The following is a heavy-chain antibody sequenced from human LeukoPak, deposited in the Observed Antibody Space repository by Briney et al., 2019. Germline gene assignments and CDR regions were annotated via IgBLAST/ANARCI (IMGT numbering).Heavy chain of an antibody. Sequence: ASVKVSCKASGYTFTGYYMHWVRQAPGQGLEWMGWINPNSGGTNYAQKFQGRVTMTRDTSISTAYMELSRLRSDDTAVYYCARDGPRHYDSSGYYYDWGQGTLVTVSS. D-gene: IGHD3-22*01. J-gene: IGHJ4*02. CDR1: GYTFTGYY. CDR2: INPNSGGT. CDR3: ARDGPRHYDSSGYYYD. V-gene: IGHV1-2*02.